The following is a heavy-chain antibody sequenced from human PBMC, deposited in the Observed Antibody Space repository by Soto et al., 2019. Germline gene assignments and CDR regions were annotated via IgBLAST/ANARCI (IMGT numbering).Heavy chain of an antibody. J-gene: IGHJ4*02. Sequence: SGGSLRLSCAASGFTFSSYAMHWVRQAPGKGLEWVAVISYDGSNKYYADSVKGRFTISRDNSKNTLCLQMNSLRAEDTAVHYCANIDYWGQGTLVTVSS. CDR1: GFTFSSYA. V-gene: IGHV3-30-3*01. CDR3: ANIDY. CDR2: ISYDGSNK.